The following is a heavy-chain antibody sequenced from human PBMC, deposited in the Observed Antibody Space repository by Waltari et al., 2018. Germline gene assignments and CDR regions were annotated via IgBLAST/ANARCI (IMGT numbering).Heavy chain of an antibody. CDR2: IIPIFGKE. CDR1: GGTFSSYA. CDR3: ARDPRTMIVNPLDY. Sequence: QVQLVQSGAEVKKPGSSVKVSCKASGGTFSSYAISWVRQAPGQGLEWMGRIIPIFGKEKYAQKFQGRVTITADKSTSTAYMELSSLRSEDTAVYYCARDPRTMIVNPLDYWGQGTLVTVSS. V-gene: IGHV1-69*04. D-gene: IGHD3-22*01. J-gene: IGHJ4*02.